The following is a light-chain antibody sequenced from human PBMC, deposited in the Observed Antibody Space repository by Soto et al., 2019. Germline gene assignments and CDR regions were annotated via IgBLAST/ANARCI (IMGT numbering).Light chain of an antibody. V-gene: IGKV3-15*01. Sequence: EIVMTQSPATLSVSPGERATLSCRASQSISNTLAWFQQKPGQGPRLLIYGASTRATGIPARFSGSGSGTEFTLTISSLQSEDFAVYFCQRYNDWPRTFGQGTTLEIK. CDR1: QSISNT. CDR3: QRYNDWPRT. CDR2: GAS. J-gene: IGKJ2*01.